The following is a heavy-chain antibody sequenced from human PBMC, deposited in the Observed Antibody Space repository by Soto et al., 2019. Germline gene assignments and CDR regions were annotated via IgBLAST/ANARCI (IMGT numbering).Heavy chain of an antibody. D-gene: IGHD3-22*01. V-gene: IGHV4-30-4*01. J-gene: IGHJ4*02. Sequence: SETLSLTCTVSGGSISSGDYYWSWIRQPPGKGLEWIGYIYYSGSTYYNPSLKSRVTISVDTSKNQFSLKLSSVTAADTAVYYCARAKGYYESSGYYDPPYYFDYWGQGTLVTVSS. CDR1: GGSISSGDYY. CDR3: ARAKGYYESSGYYDPPYYFDY. CDR2: IYYSGST.